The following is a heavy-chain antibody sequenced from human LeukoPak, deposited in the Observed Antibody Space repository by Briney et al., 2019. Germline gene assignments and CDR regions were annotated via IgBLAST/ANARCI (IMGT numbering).Heavy chain of an antibody. CDR1: GGSISFYY. Sequence: SETLSLTCTVSGGSISFYYWSWIRQPPGKGLEWIGFIYYSGGTNYNPSLKSRVTISLDTSKNQFSLRLSSVTAADTAVYYCARGQGYGLLNAVDYWGQGTLVTVSS. CDR3: ARGQGYGLLNAVDY. CDR2: IYYSGGT. V-gene: IGHV4-59*01. D-gene: IGHD5-18*01. J-gene: IGHJ4*02.